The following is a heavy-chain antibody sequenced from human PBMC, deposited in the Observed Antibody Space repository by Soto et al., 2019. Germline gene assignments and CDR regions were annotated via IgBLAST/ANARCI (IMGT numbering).Heavy chain of an antibody. J-gene: IGHJ4*02. Sequence: QVLLVQSGPEVKKPGASVKLSCKASGYSYNSYGVAWVRQAPGQGLEWMGWISGYNANFNYAEKFEEKVNMTTDNAAGTAFMELRSLRSGDSAVYYCAREGDIVATPGGDYWGQGTEVTVSS. V-gene: IGHV1-18*04. CDR2: ISGYNANF. CDR3: AREGDIVATPGGDY. D-gene: IGHD5-12*01. CDR1: GYSYNSYG.